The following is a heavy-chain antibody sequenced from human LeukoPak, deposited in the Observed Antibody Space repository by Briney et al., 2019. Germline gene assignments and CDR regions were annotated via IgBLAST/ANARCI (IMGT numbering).Heavy chain of an antibody. J-gene: IGHJ4*02. CDR1: GYTFSDAY. D-gene: IGHD5-18*01. V-gene: IGHV1-2*02. CDR2: INPKGGNT. Sequence: ASVKVSCKASGYTFSDAYMHWVRQAPGQGLEWMGWINPKGGNTYYAETFRGRVTMTRDTSISTAYMELSRLRSDDTAVYYCATEVTDWGQGTLVTVSS. CDR3: ATEVTD.